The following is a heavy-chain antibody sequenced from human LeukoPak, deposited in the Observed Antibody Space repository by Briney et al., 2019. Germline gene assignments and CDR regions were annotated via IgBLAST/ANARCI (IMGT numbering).Heavy chain of an antibody. CDR2: IKEDGSEK. J-gene: IGHJ4*02. V-gene: IGHV3-7*01. CDR3: ASGYYSGWYIPYY. D-gene: IGHD6-19*01. Sequence: PGGSLRLSCAASGFTFSTSWMIWVRRAPGKGLEWVANIKEDGSEKYYVDSVKGRFTISRNNAKNSLYLQMNSLRAEDTAVYYCASGYYSGWYIPYYWGQGTLVTVSS. CDR1: GFTFSTSW.